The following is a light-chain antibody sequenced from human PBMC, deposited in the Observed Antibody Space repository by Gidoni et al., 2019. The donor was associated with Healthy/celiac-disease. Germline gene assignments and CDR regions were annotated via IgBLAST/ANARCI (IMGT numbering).Light chain of an antibody. V-gene: IGLV2-14*03. CDR3: SSYTSSSTLV. J-gene: IGLJ2*01. Sequence: QSAMTQPASVSGSPGQSITISCTGTSSDVGGYNYVSWYQQHPGKAPKLMIYDVSNRPSGVSYRFSGSKSGNTASLAISGLQAEGEADYYCSSYTSSSTLVFGGGTKLTVL. CDR2: DVS. CDR1: SSDVGGYNY.